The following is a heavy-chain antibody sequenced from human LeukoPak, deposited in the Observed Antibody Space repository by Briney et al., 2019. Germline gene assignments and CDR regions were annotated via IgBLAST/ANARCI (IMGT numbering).Heavy chain of an antibody. D-gene: IGHD5-24*01. J-gene: IGHJ4*02. Sequence: ASVKVSCKASGYTFTGYYMHWVRQAPGQRLEWMGWINPNSGGTNYAQKFQGRVTMTRDTSISTAYMELSRLRSDDTAVYYCARESGVEMATIKRDFDHWGQGTLVTVSS. CDR2: INPNSGGT. V-gene: IGHV1-2*02. CDR3: ARESGVEMATIKRDFDH. CDR1: GYTFTGYY.